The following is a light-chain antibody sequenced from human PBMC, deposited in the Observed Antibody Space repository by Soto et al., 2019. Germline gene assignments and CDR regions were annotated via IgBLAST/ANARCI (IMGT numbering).Light chain of an antibody. CDR2: GAF. J-gene: IGKJ1*01. V-gene: IGKV3-15*01. Sequence: IVMTQSPDTLSVSTGERATLSCRASQSITEKVVWYQQKSGQAPRLLIYGAFTRAAGVPARFSGSGSGTDFTLTISSLQPDDFATYYCQHYNSYSEAFGQGTKVDI. CDR1: QSITEK. CDR3: QHYNSYSEA.